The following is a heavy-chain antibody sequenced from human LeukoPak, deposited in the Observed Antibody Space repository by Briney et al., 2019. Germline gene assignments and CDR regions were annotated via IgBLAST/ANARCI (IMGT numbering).Heavy chain of an antibody. D-gene: IGHD3-16*01. CDR2: ISYDGSNK. CDR3: ARDPYTITFGGVMELYYVDY. Sequence: GGSLRLSCVVSGFTSSAYAMSWVRQAPGKGLEWVAVISYDGSNKYYADSVKGRFTISRDNSKNTLYLQMNSLKAEDTAVYYCARDPYTITFGGVMELYYVDYWGQGTLVTVSS. V-gene: IGHV3-30-3*01. J-gene: IGHJ4*02. CDR1: GFTSSAYA.